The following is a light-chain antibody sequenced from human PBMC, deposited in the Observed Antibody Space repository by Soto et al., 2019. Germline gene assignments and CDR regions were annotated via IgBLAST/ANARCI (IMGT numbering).Light chain of an antibody. CDR2: DAS. CDR3: QHTLT. V-gene: IGKV1-5*01. CDR1: QNINNW. Sequence: DFQMTQSPSTLSASVGDRVTITCRASQNINNWVAWYQQKPGKAPKFLIYDASTLQRGVSSRFSGSGFVTEFSLTINSLQPDDSGSYYGQHTLTFGQGTKVEVK. J-gene: IGKJ1*01.